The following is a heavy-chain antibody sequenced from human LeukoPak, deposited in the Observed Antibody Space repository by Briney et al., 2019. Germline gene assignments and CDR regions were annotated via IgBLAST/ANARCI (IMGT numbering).Heavy chain of an antibody. CDR2: FDPEDGET. J-gene: IGHJ6*02. D-gene: IGHD6-13*01. CDR3: ATVQQLAAYYGMDV. Sequence: ASVKVSCKVSGYTLTELSMHWVRQAPGKGLEWMGGFDPEDGETIYAQKFQGRVTMTEDTSTDTAYMELSSLRSEDTAVYYCATVQQLAAYYGMDVWGQGTTVTVS. V-gene: IGHV1-24*01. CDR1: GYTLTELS.